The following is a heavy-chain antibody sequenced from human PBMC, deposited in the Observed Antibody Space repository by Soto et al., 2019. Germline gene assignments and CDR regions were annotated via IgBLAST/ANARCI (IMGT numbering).Heavy chain of an antibody. D-gene: IGHD2-2*01. V-gene: IGHV3-21*01. J-gene: IGHJ6*03. CDR1: GFTFSSYS. Sequence: GGSLRLSCAASGFTFSSYSMNWVRQAPGKGLEWVSSISSSSSYIYYADSVKGRFTISRDNAKNSLYLQMNSLRAEDTAVYYCARERCSSTSCYDYYYYYYMDVWGKGTTVTVSS. CDR2: ISSSSSYI. CDR3: ARERCSSTSCYDYYYYYYMDV.